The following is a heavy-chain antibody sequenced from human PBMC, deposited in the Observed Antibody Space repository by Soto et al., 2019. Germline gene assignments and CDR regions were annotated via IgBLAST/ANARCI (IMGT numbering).Heavy chain of an antibody. CDR1: GFTFSSYS. J-gene: IGHJ4*02. Sequence: SLRLSCAASGFTFSSYSMNWVRQAPGKGLEWVSSISSSSSYIYYADSVKGRFTISRDNAKNSLYLQMNSLRAEDTAVYYCARDSHGYYFDYWGQGTLVTVSS. V-gene: IGHV3-21*01. CDR2: ISSSSSYI. CDR3: ARDSHGYYFDY. D-gene: IGHD3-10*01.